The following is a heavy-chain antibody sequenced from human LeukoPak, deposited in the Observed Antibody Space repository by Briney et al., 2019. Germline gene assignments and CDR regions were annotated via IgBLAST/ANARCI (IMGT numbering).Heavy chain of an antibody. J-gene: IGHJ5*02. D-gene: IGHD1-14*01. CDR1: GFTFKGYG. CDR2: IWYDGSNK. CDR3: SKDRRYEGVPLDP. Sequence: GGSLRLSCAASGFTFKGYGMQWVRQAPGKGLEWVAVIWYDGSNKYYADSVKGRFTISRDNSKNTLYLQMNSLRAEDTAVYYCSKDRRYEGVPLDPWGQGTLVTVSS. V-gene: IGHV3-33*06.